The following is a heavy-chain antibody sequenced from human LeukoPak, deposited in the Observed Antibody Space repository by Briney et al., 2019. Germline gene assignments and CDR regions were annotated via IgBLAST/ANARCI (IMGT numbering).Heavy chain of an antibody. CDR2: ILYSGTT. Sequence: PSETLSLTCTVSIGSISSSDYSWGWIRQPPGKGLEWIGNILYSGTTYYNPSLRSRVTISADTSKNQFSLKLTSVTAVDTALYYCARLDSNGPSDYWGQGTLVTVSS. CDR1: IGSISSSDYS. V-gene: IGHV4-39*01. J-gene: IGHJ4*02. CDR3: ARLDSNGPSDY. D-gene: IGHD2-21*01.